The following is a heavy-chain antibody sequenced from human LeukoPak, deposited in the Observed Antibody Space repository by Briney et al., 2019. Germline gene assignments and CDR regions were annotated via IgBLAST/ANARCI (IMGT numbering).Heavy chain of an antibody. Sequence: GESLRLSCAASGFTFSTYGMHWVRQTPGKGLEWVAVISYDGSNKYYTDSVRGRFTISRDNSKNTLYLQMNSLRAEDTAVYYCARGSGYSYAFTGRERTKSRLDYWGPGTLVTVSS. D-gene: IGHD5-18*01. CDR1: GFTFSTYG. V-gene: IGHV3-30*03. J-gene: IGHJ4*02. CDR2: ISYDGSNK. CDR3: ARGSGYSYAFTGRERTKSRLDY.